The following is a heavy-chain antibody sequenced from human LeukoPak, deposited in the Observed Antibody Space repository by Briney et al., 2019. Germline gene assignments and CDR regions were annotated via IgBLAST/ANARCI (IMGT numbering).Heavy chain of an antibody. Sequence: PGGSLRLSCAASGFTFSSYWMSWVRQAPGKRLEWVANIKQDGSEKYYVDSVKGRFTISRDNAKNSLYLQMNSLRAEDTAVYYCARDQGIVAVVAATPYYYYYGMDVWGQGTTVTVSS. J-gene: IGHJ6*02. CDR3: ARDQGIVAVVAATPYYYYYGMDV. D-gene: IGHD2-15*01. CDR2: IKQDGSEK. CDR1: GFTFSSYW. V-gene: IGHV3-7*01.